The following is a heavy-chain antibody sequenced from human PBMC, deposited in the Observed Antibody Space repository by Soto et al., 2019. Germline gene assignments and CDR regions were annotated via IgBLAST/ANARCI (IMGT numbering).Heavy chain of an antibody. Sequence: SLKLSCVASGFTFSSYGMHWVRQAPGKGLGWVAVMSYDGSHEYYADSVKGRFTISRDDSKTILYLQMNSLRLEDTAVYYCAKGSVLRVVEAPLAILGGVDVWGQGAMVTVSS. D-gene: IGHD2-8*01. V-gene: IGHV3-33*06. CDR2: MSYDGSHE. CDR1: GFTFSSYG. CDR3: AKGSVLRVVEAPLAILGGVDV. J-gene: IGHJ6*02.